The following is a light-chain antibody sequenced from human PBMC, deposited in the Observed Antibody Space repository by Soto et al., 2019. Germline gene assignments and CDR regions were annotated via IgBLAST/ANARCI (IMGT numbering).Light chain of an antibody. Sequence: DLQVTQSPPTQSASVGDRVNLTCRASQTISTWMAWYQQKPGKAPKLLVYDASTLQSGVASRFSGSGSGTEFTLIISGLQPDDSATYYCQQYTNTNNPWMFGQGTKVDI. J-gene: IGKJ1*01. CDR3: QQYTNTNNPWM. CDR1: QTISTW. CDR2: DAS. V-gene: IGKV1-5*01.